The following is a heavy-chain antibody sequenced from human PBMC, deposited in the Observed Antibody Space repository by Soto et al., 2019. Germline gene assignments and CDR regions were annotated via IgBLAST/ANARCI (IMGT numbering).Heavy chain of an antibody. D-gene: IGHD3-10*01. Sequence: QVQLVQSGAVVKKPGSSVKVSCTASGGTFNFYSISWVRQAPGQGLEWVGRVIPMVGMSEYAQKFQGRVTITADKSTSTAYMNLRSLRSEDTAVYYCATNYGSGSAHFDYWGQGTLVTVSS. CDR2: VIPMVGMS. CDR1: GGTFNFYS. V-gene: IGHV1-69*02. CDR3: ATNYGSGSAHFDY. J-gene: IGHJ4*02.